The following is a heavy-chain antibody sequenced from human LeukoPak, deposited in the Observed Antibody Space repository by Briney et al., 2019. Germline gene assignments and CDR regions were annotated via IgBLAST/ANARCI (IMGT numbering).Heavy chain of an antibody. D-gene: IGHD6-19*01. CDR1: GFTFSSYG. CDR3: AKGDSSGWSYYYGMDV. Sequence: PGGSLRLSCAASGFTFSSYGMHWVRQAPGKGLEWVAVIWYDGSNKYYADSVKGRFTISRDNSKNTLYLQMNSLRAEDTAVYYCAKGDSSGWSYYYGMDVWGKGTTVTVSS. J-gene: IGHJ6*04. V-gene: IGHV3-33*06. CDR2: IWYDGSNK.